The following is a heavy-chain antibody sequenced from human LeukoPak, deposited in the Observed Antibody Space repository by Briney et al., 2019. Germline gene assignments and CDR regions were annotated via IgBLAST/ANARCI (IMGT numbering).Heavy chain of an antibody. CDR2: IYHSGST. V-gene: IGHV4-38-2*02. CDR1: GYSISSGYY. J-gene: IGHJ5*02. CDR3: ASRVGATS. Sequence: SETLSLTCTVSGYSISSGYYWGWIRQPPGKGLEWIGSIYHSGSTYYNPSLKSRVTISVETSKNQFSLKLKSVTAADTAVYYCASRVGATSWGQGTLVTVSS. D-gene: IGHD1-26*01.